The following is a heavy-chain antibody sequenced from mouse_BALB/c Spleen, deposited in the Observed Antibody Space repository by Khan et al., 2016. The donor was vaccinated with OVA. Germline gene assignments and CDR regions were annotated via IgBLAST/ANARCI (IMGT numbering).Heavy chain of an antibody. CDR2: ISSGGSYT. V-gene: IGHV5-6-4*01. Sequence: EVQLVESGGGLVRPGGSLKLSCAASGFSFSSYSMSWVRQTPEKRLEWVATISSGGSYTYYPDSVKGRFTISRDNAKNTLYLQMSSLKSEDTAMYCWTRQGGYYCSSPYFDYWGQGTTRTVSS. CDR3: TRQGGYYCSSPYFDY. CDR1: GFSFSSYS. J-gene: IGHJ2*01. D-gene: IGHD1-1*01.